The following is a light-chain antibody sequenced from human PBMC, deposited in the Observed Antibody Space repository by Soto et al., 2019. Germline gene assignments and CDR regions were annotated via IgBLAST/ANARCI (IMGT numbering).Light chain of an antibody. V-gene: IGLV1-51*01. CDR1: SSNNGNNY. Sequence: QSVLTQPPSVSAAPGQKVTISCSGSSSNNGNNYVSWYQQLPGTAPKLLIYDNNKRPSGIPDRFSGSRSGTLATLGITGLQTGDEADYYCGSWDSSLSAGLFGGGTKLTVL. CDR3: GSWDSSLSAGL. CDR2: DNN. J-gene: IGLJ2*01.